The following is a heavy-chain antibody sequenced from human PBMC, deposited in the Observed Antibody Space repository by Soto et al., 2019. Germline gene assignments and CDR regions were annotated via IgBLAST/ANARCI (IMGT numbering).Heavy chain of an antibody. J-gene: IGHJ4*02. CDR1: GFTFSSYG. V-gene: IGHV3-23*01. CDR2: ISGSGGST. D-gene: IGHD3-10*01. CDR3: ANRNDYGSGSYFPFDH. Sequence: EVQLLESGGGLVQPGGSLRLSCAASGFTFSSYGMSWVRQAPGKGLEWVSSISGSGGSTYYADSVKGRFTISRDNSKKTLYLQMSSLRAEDTAVYSCANRNDYGSGSYFPFDHWGQGTLVTVSS.